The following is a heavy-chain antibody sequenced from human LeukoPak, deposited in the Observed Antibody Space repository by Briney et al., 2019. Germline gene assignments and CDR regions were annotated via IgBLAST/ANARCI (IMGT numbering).Heavy chain of an antibody. D-gene: IGHD4-17*01. Sequence: QAGGSLRLSCVASGFTFSSYWMHWVRQAPGERLVWVSRINSDGSTTTYADSVKGRFTISRDNAKNTLYLQMNSLRVEDTAVYYCARSTTHPYYNYMDVWGKGTTVTLSS. J-gene: IGHJ6*03. CDR2: INSDGSTT. CDR3: ARSTTHPYYNYMDV. V-gene: IGHV3-74*01. CDR1: GFTFSSYW.